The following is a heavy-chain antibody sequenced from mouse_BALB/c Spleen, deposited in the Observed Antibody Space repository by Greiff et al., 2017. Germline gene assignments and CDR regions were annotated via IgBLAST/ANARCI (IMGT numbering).Heavy chain of an antibody. Sequence: EVKLVESGPGLVKPSQSLSLTCTVTGYSITSDYAWNWIRQFPGNKLEWMGYISYSGSTSYNPSLKSRISITRDTSKNQFFLQLNSVTTEDTATYYCARRDYYGSSYSDYWGQGTTLTVSS. CDR1: GYSITSDYA. D-gene: IGHD1-1*01. CDR2: ISYSGST. CDR3: ARRDYYGSSYSDY. J-gene: IGHJ2*01. V-gene: IGHV3-2*02.